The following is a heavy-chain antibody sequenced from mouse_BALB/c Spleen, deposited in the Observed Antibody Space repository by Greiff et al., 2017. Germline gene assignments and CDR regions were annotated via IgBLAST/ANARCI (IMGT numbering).Heavy chain of an antibody. CDR2: ISSGGSYT. J-gene: IGHJ1*01. D-gene: IGHD1-1*01. Sequence: EVMLVESGGGLVKPGGSLKLSCAASGFTFSSYAMSWVRQTPEKRLEWVATISSGGSYTYYPDSVKGRFTISRDNAKNTLYLQMSSLRSVDTAMFYCARVYGSRLYWYSDVWGAVTPVTVSS. V-gene: IGHV5-9-1*01. CDR3: ARVYGSRLYWYSDV. CDR1: GFTFSSYA.